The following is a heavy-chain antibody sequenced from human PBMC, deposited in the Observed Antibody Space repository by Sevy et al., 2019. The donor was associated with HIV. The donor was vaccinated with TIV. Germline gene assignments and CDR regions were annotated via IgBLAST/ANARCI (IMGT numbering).Heavy chain of an antibody. D-gene: IGHD3-10*01. V-gene: IGHV1-69*06. CDR3: ARAITMVRGVIFSRSWFDP. J-gene: IGHJ5*02. Sequence: SVKVSCKASGGTFSSYAISWVRQAPGQGLEWMGGIIPIFGTANYAQKFQGRVTNTADKPTSTAYMELSSLRSEGTAVYYCARAITMVRGVIFSRSWFDPWGQGTLVTVSS. CDR2: IIPIFGTA. CDR1: GGTFSSYA.